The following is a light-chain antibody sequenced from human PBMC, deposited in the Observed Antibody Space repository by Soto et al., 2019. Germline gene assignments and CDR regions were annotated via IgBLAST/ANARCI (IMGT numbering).Light chain of an antibody. CDR1: SSDVGGYKY. CDR3: NSYTSSNTWV. CDR2: EVS. V-gene: IGLV2-14*01. J-gene: IGLJ3*02. Sequence: QSALTQPASVSGSPGQSITISCTGTSSDVGGYKYVSWYQQHPGKAPKLMIYEVSDRPSGISNRFSGSKSGNTASLTISGLQAEDEAEYYCNSYTSSNTWVFGGGTKLIVL.